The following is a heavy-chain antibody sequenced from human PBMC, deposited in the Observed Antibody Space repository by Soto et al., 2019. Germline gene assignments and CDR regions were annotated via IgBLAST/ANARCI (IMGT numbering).Heavy chain of an antibody. CDR1: GFTFSHYG. CDR3: ARDMGPTYYYGSGSSPW. V-gene: IGHV3-21*01. D-gene: IGHD3-10*01. J-gene: IGHJ4*02. Sequence: EVQLVESGGGLVKPGGSLRLSCAASGFTFSHYGMNWVRQAPGKGLEWLSSISSSSTQIYYGDSVKGRFTISRDNAKNSLYLQMNSLRADDTAVYYCARDMGPTYYYGSGSSPWWGQGTLVTVSS. CDR2: ISSSSTQI.